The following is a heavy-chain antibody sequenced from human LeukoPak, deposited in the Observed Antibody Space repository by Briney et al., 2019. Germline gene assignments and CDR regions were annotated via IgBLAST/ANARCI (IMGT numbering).Heavy chain of an antibody. CDR1: GFTFSSYG. D-gene: IGHD3-22*01. V-gene: IGHV3-30*02. CDR3: AKAPTAGGYYDSSGYFDY. J-gene: IGHJ4*02. Sequence: GGSRRLSCAASGFTFSSYGMHWVRQAPGKGLEWVAVIRYEGSNKYYADSVKGRFTISRDNSKNTLYLQMNSLRAEDTAVYYCAKAPTAGGYYDSSGYFDYWGQGTLVTVSS. CDR2: IRYEGSNK.